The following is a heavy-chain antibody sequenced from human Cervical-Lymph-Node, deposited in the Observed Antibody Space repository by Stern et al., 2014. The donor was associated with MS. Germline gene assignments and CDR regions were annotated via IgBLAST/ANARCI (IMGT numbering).Heavy chain of an antibody. CDR2: IRNKALSYTT. CDR1: GFTFSDRY. J-gene: IGHJ4*02. V-gene: IGHV3-72*01. Sequence: EVQLVESGGGLVQPGGSLRLSCAASGFTFSDRYMDWVRQAPGKGLEWVGRIRNKALSYTTYYAASVKGRFTISRDDSKNSLYLQMSSLKTEDTAVYYCARTGSYLPADYWGQGTLVTVS. D-gene: IGHD3-10*01. CDR3: ARTGSYLPADY.